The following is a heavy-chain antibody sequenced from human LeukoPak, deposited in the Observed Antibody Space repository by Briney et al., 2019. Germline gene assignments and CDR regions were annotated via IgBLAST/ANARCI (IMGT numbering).Heavy chain of an antibody. CDR2: IKSKTDGGTT. D-gene: IGHD5-18*01. V-gene: IGHV3-15*07. Sequence: PGGSLRLSCAASGFTFSNAWMNWVRQAPGKGLEWVGRIKSKTDGGTTDYAAPVKGRFTISRDDSKNTLYLQMNSLRAEDTAVYYCAKDGPHDTAMVKPLDYWGQGTLVTVSS. CDR1: GFTFSNAW. CDR3: AKDGPHDTAMVKPLDY. J-gene: IGHJ4*02.